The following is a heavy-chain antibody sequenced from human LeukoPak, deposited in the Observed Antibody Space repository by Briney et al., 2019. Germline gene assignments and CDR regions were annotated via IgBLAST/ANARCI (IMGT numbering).Heavy chain of an antibody. CDR1: GFTFSDYY. J-gene: IGHJ5*02. CDR3: ARKRGYSSYNWFDP. D-gene: IGHD5-18*01. V-gene: IGHV3-11*04. Sequence: GGSLRLSCAASGFTFSDYYMSWIRQAPGKGLEWVSYISSSGSTIYYADSVKGRFTISRDNAKNSLYLQMNSLRAEDTAVYYCARKRGYSSYNWFDPWGQGTLVTVSS. CDR2: ISSSGSTI.